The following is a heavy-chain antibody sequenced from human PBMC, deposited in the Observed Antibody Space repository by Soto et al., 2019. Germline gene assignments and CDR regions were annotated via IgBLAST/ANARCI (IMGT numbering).Heavy chain of an antibody. D-gene: IGHD1-1*01. CDR2: INDYGTTI. CDR1: GFTLGNYW. V-gene: IGHV3-74*01. Sequence: EVQLVESGGGLVQSGGSLRLSGEASGFTLGNYWMPWVHQAPGKGLVWVSRINDYGTTINYAESVEGRFIISRDDAKSEVYLQMNNLRAEDSAVYYCARGGLEPFDYWGQGALVTVSS. J-gene: IGHJ4*02. CDR3: ARGGLEPFDY.